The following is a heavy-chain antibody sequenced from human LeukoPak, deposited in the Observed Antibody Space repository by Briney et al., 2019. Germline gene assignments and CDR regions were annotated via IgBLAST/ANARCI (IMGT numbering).Heavy chain of an antibody. Sequence: GESLKISCKGSGYSFTSYWIGWVRQMPGKGLEWMGIIYPGDSDTRYSPSFQGQVTISADKSISTAYLQWSSLKASDTAMYYCARKGIDLVPGGLGDAFDIWGQGTMVTVSS. CDR3: ARKGIDLVPGGLGDAFDI. D-gene: IGHD2-15*01. V-gene: IGHV5-51*01. CDR2: IYPGDSDT. J-gene: IGHJ3*02. CDR1: GYSFTSYW.